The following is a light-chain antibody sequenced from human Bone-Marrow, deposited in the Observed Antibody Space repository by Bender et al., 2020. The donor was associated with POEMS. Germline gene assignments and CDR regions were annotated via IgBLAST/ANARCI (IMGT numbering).Light chain of an antibody. CDR3: SSYTGSTYV. Sequence: QSALSQPASVSGSPGQSITISCTGTNSDVGGYEHVSWYQQHPGKVPKLIVYEVSKRPSGVPDRFFGSKSGNTASLTVSGLQAEDEADYYCSSYTGSTYVFGTGTQVTVL. V-gene: IGLV2-8*01. CDR1: NSDVGGYEH. CDR2: EVS. J-gene: IGLJ1*01.